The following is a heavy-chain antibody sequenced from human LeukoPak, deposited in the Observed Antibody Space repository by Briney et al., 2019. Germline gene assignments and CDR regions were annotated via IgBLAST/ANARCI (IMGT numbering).Heavy chain of an antibody. CDR2: MNPDSGNT. D-gene: IGHD3-22*01. Sequence: ASVNVSCKASGYTFTNYDINWVRQAPGQGLEWMGWMNPDSGNTGYAQKFQGRVAMTRDTSISTAYMELSSLRSEDTAVYYCASRVYDSSGYYDFDYWGQGTLVTVSS. J-gene: IGHJ4*02. V-gene: IGHV1-8*01. CDR1: GYTFTNYD. CDR3: ASRVYDSSGYYDFDY.